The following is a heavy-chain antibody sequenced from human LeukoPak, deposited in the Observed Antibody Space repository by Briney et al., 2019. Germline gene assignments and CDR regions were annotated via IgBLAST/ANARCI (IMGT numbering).Heavy chain of an antibody. Sequence: GGSLRLSCAASGFPLSSYAMSWVRQASGKGLEWVSYISSSSSTIYYTDSVKGRFTISRDNAKNSLYLQMNSLRAEDTAVYYCASQNSYGDYRYWGQGTLVTVSS. J-gene: IGHJ4*02. CDR3: ASQNSYGDYRY. CDR1: GFPLSSYA. V-gene: IGHV3-48*01. D-gene: IGHD4-17*01. CDR2: ISSSSSTI.